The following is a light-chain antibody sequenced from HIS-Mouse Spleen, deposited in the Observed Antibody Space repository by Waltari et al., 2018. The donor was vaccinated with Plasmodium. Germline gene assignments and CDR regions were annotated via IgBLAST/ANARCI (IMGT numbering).Light chain of an antibody. J-gene: IGLJ2*01. V-gene: IGLV1-44*01. Sequence: QSVLTQPPSASGTPVQRVTISCSGSSSNIGSNTVNWYQQLPGTAPKLLSYSNNQRPSGVPDRFSGSKSGTSASLAISGLQAEDEADYYCAAWDDSLNGPVFGGGTKLTVL. CDR1: SSNIGSNT. CDR2: SNN. CDR3: AAWDDSLNGPV.